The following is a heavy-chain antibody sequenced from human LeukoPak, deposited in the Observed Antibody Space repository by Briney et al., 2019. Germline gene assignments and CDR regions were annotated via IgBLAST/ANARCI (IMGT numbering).Heavy chain of an antibody. J-gene: IGHJ4*02. Sequence: GGSLRLSCAASGFTFSDYYMTWIRQAPGKGLEWISYISTSAGTIYYADSVKGRFTISRDNAKNSLYLQMNSLRAEDTAVYYCARDAIDSSGLDFDYWGQGTLVTVSS. V-gene: IGHV3-11*01. D-gene: IGHD3-22*01. CDR2: ISTSAGTI. CDR3: ARDAIDSSGLDFDY. CDR1: GFTFSDYY.